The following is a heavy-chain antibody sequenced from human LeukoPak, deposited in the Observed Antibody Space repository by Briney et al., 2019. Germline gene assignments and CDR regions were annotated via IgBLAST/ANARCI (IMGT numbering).Heavy chain of an antibody. Sequence: PGGSLRLSCAASGFTFSDYYMSWIRQAPGKGLDWVSYISSSGSTIYYADSVKGRFTISRDNAKNSLYLQMNSLRAEDTAVYYCARGSSGWESDAFDIWGQGTIVTVSS. CDR3: ARGSSGWESDAFDI. D-gene: IGHD6-19*01. CDR1: GFTFSDYY. J-gene: IGHJ3*02. V-gene: IGHV3-11*01. CDR2: ISSSGSTI.